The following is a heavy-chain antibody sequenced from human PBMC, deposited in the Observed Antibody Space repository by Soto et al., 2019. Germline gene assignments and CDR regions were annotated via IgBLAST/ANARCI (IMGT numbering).Heavy chain of an antibody. CDR1: GYIFVNYG. CDR3: VMVDNYVTPTPQDV. Sequence: QVQLVQSGDEVKKPGASVKVSCKASGYIFVNYGIAWVRQAPGQGLEWMGWISPYTGNTHSATKVQGRLTMTTDTPPSTAHMDLGSPTSDDTAVYYCVMVDNYVTPTPQDVWGQGTTVTVSS. CDR2: ISPYTGNT. V-gene: IGHV1-18*01. J-gene: IGHJ6*02. D-gene: IGHD3-16*01.